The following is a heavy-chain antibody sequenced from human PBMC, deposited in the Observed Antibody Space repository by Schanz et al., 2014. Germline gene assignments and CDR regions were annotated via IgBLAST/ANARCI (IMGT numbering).Heavy chain of an antibody. V-gene: IGHV3-30*04. CDR1: GFTFSSYA. J-gene: IGHJ3*01. CDR3: ARDDKRYFDWLSTFDL. Sequence: VLLVESGGGVVQPGRSLRLSCAASGFTFSSYAMRWVRQAPGKGLEWVALSSYDVSIKDYSDSVKGRFTISRDNSKDTLYLQMNSLRAEDTAVYYCARDDKRYFDWLSTFDLWGQGTMVAVSS. CDR2: SSYDVSIK. D-gene: IGHD3-9*01.